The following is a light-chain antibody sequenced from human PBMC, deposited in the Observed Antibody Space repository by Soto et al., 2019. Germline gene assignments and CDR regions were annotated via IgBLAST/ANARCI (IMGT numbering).Light chain of an antibody. CDR1: QTVSRF. CDR3: QQRST. Sequence: ELVLTQSPATLSLSPGESATLSCRASQTVSRFLAWYQQKPGQAPRLLIYDASKRATGIPARFSGSESGTDFTLTISSLEPEDFAVYYCQQRSTFGQGTKVDIK. V-gene: IGKV3-11*01. CDR2: DAS. J-gene: IGKJ1*01.